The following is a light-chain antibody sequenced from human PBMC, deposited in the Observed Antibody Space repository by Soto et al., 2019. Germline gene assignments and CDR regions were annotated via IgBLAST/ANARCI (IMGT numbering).Light chain of an antibody. Sequence: DIQMTQFPSTLSGSVGGRVTITRGASQTISRWLAWYKQKPGKAPKLLIYKASTLKSGVPSRFSGSGSGTEFTLTISSLKPDDFATYYCQHYNSYSEAFGQGTKVDI. CDR2: KAS. CDR1: QTISRW. CDR3: QHYNSYSEA. J-gene: IGKJ1*01. V-gene: IGKV1-5*03.